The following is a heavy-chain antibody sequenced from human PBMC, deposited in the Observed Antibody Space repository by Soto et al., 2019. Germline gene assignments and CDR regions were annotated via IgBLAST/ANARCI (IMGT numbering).Heavy chain of an antibody. J-gene: IGHJ4*02. V-gene: IGHV4-4*02. CDR1: GGSISSSTW. Sequence: SETLSLTCAVSGGSISSSTWWSWVRQAPGEGLEWIGQIYHSGSTNYNPSLKSRVTISVDKSRKQFSLKLTSVTAADTAVYFCATTSSSTVGTDCFDSWGQGTLVTVSS. CDR3: ATTSSSTVGTDCFDS. CDR2: IYHSGST. D-gene: IGHD1-26*01.